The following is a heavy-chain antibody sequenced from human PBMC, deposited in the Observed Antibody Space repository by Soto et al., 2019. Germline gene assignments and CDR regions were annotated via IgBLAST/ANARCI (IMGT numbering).Heavy chain of an antibody. Sequence: GGSLRLSCAASGFTFSSYGMHWVRQAPGKGLEWVAVISYDGSNKYYADSVKGRFTISRDNSKNTLYLQMNSLRAEDTAVYYCAKDGGPTYHPLAYCGGDCYISFDYWGQGTLVTVSS. CDR2: ISYDGSNK. J-gene: IGHJ4*02. CDR1: GFTFSSYG. D-gene: IGHD2-21*02. V-gene: IGHV3-30*18. CDR3: AKDGGPTYHPLAYCGGDCYISFDY.